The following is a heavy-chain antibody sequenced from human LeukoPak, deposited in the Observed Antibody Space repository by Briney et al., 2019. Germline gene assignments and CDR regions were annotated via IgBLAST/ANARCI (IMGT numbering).Heavy chain of an antibody. V-gene: IGHV3-23*01. CDR3: AKDTDMATIPRSPHY. D-gene: IGHD5-12*01. J-gene: IGHJ4*02. CDR1: GFTFNSYA. Sequence: GGSLRLSCAASGFTFNSYAMSWVRQAPGKGLEWASAISGSGGSTYYADSVKGRFTISRDNSKNTLYLQMNSLRAEDTAVYYCAKDTDMATIPRSPHYWGQGTLVTVSS. CDR2: ISGSGGST.